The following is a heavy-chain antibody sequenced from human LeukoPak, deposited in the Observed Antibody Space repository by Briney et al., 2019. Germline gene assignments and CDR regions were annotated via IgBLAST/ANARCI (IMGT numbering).Heavy chain of an antibody. V-gene: IGHV4-39*07. CDR1: GGSISSSSHY. D-gene: IGHD2-15*01. CDR3: ARDQEGTPLAY. J-gene: IGHJ4*02. CDR2: IYYSGST. Sequence: SETLSLTCTVSGGSISSSSHYWGWIRQPPGKGLEWIGDIYYSGSTYYNPSLKSRVTISVDTSKNQFSLKLSSVTAADTDVYYCARDQEGTPLAYWGQGSLVTVSS.